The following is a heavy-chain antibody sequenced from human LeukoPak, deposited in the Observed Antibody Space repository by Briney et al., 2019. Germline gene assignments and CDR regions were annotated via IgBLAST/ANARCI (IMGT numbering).Heavy chain of an antibody. CDR2: TKNRANRYTT. D-gene: IGHD3-10*01. V-gene: IGHV3-72*01. J-gene: IGHJ4*02. Sequence: GGSLRLSCATSGFTFNDHYLGWVRQAPGKGLEWVGRTKNRANRYTTEYAASVKGRFTISRDDSKNSLRLQMNSLKTEDTAIYYCAASIINPSIYWGQGPLVTVSS. CDR1: GFTFNDHY. CDR3: AASIINPSIY.